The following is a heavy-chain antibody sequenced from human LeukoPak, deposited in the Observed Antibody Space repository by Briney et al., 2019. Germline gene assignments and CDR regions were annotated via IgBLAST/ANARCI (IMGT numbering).Heavy chain of an antibody. Sequence: AASVKVSCKASGYTFNSYGISWVRQAPGQGLEWMGWINPYNGNTNYAQKLQGRVTMTTDASTSTAYMELRSLRSDDTAVYYCARGPNYDILTGYYYWGQGTLVTVSS. CDR2: INPYNGNT. J-gene: IGHJ4*02. CDR3: ARGPNYDILTGYYY. V-gene: IGHV1-18*01. CDR1: GYTFNSYG. D-gene: IGHD3-9*01.